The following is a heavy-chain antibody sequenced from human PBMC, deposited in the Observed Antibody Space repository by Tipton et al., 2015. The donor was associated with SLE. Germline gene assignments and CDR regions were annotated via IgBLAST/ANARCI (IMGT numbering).Heavy chain of an antibody. V-gene: IGHV4-34*01. CDR2: INHSEST. CDR1: GGSISSYY. J-gene: IGHJ3*02. CDR3: ATSDYGDYVPYAFDI. D-gene: IGHD4-17*01. Sequence: LRLSCTVSGGSISSYYWSWFRQPPGKGLEWIGEINHSESTNYNPSLKSRVTISVDTSKNKVSLKLCSVTAADTAVYYCATSDYGDYVPYAFDIWGQGTMVTVSS.